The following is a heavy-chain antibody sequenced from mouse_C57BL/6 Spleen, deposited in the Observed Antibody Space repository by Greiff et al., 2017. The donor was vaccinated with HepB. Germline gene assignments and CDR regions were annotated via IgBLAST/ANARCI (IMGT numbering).Heavy chain of an antibody. CDR3: ARWNDPWYFDV. V-gene: IGHV1-20*01. CDR1: GYSFTGYF. CDR2: INPYNGDT. Sequence: EVKLVESGPELVKPGDSVKISCKASGYSFTGYFMNWVMQSHGKSLEWIGRINPYNGDTFYNQKFKGKATLTVDKSSSTAHMELRSLTSEDSAVYYCARWNDPWYFDVWGTGTTVTVSS. J-gene: IGHJ1*03.